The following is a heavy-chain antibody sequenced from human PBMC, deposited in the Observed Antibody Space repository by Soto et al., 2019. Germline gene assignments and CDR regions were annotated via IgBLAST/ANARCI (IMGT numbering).Heavy chain of an antibody. J-gene: IGHJ5*02. CDR3: AHSHPAYDSSCWFDP. CDR1: GFSLSTSGVG. CDR2: IYWDDDK. Sequence: QITLKESGPTLVKPTQPLTLTCTFSGFSLSTSGVGVGWIRQPPGKALEWLALIYWDDDKRYSPSPKSRLTNTEDTPTYQVVVTMTNMDPVDTATYYCAHSHPAYDSSCWFDPWGQGTLVTVSS. V-gene: IGHV2-5*02. D-gene: IGHD2-2*01.